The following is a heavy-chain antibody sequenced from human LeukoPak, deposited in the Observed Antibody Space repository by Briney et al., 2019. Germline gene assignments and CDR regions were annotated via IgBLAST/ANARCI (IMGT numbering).Heavy chain of an antibody. J-gene: IGHJ4*02. CDR2: INHSGST. D-gene: IGHD7-27*01. Sequence: SETLSLTCAVYGGSFSGYYWSWIRQPPGKGLEWIGEINHSGSTNYNPSLKSRVTISVDTSKKQFSLKLSSMTAADTAVYYCARLVNWGNPSHIDYWGQGTLVTVSS. CDR3: ARLVNWGNPSHIDY. CDR1: GGSFSGYY. V-gene: IGHV4-34*01.